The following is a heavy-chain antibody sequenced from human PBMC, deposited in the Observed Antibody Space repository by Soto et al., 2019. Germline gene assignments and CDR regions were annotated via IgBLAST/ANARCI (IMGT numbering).Heavy chain of an antibody. D-gene: IGHD2-2*01. J-gene: IGHJ5*02. Sequence: EVQLLESGGGLVQPGGSLRLSCAASGFTFSSYAMSWVRQAPGKGLEWVSAISGSGGSTYYADSVKGRFTISRDNSKNTLYLQMNSPRGEDTAVYYCAKDRGYCRSTSSWEPVPGWSAPWDQGTLVTVSS. CDR2: ISGSGGST. CDR3: AKDRGYCRSTSSWEPVPGWSAP. CDR1: GFTFSSYA. V-gene: IGHV3-23*01.